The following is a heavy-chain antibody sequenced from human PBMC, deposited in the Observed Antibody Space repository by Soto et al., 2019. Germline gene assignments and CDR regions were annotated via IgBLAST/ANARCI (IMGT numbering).Heavy chain of an antibody. J-gene: IGHJ3*02. Sequence: GASVKVSCKVSGYTLTELSMHWVRQAPGKGLEWMGGFDPEDGETIYAQKFQGRVTMTEDTSTDTAYMELSSLRSEDTAVYYCATAPVGATSSDAFDIWGQGTMVTVSS. V-gene: IGHV1-24*01. D-gene: IGHD1-26*01. CDR1: GYTLTELS. CDR2: FDPEDGET. CDR3: ATAPVGATSSDAFDI.